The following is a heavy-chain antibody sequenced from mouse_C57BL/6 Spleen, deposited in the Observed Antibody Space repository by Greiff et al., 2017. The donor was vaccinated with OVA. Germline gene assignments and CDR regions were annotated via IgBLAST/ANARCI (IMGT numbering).Heavy chain of an antibody. J-gene: IGHJ1*03. D-gene: IGHD2-4*01. Sequence: EVKLVESGEGLVKPGGSLKLSCAASGFTFSSYAMSWVRQTPEKRLEWVAYISSGGDYIYYADTVKGRFTISRDNARNTLYLQMSSLKSEDTAMYYCTRDPDDDDWYFDVWGTGTTVTVSS. V-gene: IGHV5-9-1*02. CDR1: GFTFSSYA. CDR3: TRDPDDDDWYFDV. CDR2: ISSGGDYI.